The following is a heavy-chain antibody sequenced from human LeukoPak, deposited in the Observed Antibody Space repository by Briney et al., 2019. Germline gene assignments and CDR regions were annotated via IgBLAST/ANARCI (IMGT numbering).Heavy chain of an antibody. CDR1: GFTFSDSG. J-gene: IGHJ4*02. CDR3: ATFPSGSWSAY. D-gene: IGHD1-26*01. CDR2: IRSKVDSYAT. V-gene: IGHV3-73*01. Sequence: GGSLRLSCAASGFTFSDSGMHCVRQASGKGLEWVGHIRSKVDSYATVYAASVKGRFTITRDDSENTAYLQMNSLNTEDTAVYYCATFPSGSWSAYWGQGTLVTVSS.